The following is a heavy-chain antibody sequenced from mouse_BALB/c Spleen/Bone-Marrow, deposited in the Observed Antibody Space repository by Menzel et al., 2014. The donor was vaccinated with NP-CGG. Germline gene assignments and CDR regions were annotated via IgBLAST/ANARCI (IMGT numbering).Heavy chain of an antibody. CDR3: ARGGYGNYYFDY. V-gene: IGHV1S130*01. CDR2: IHPNSGNT. D-gene: IGHD2-1*01. Sequence: QVHVKQSGSVLVRPGASVKLSCKASGYTFTSSWMHWAKQRPGQGLEWIGEIHPNSGNTNYNEKFKGKATLTVDTSSSTAYVGLSSLTSEDSAVYYCARGGYGNYYFDYWGQGTTLTVSS. CDR1: GYTFTSSW. J-gene: IGHJ2*01.